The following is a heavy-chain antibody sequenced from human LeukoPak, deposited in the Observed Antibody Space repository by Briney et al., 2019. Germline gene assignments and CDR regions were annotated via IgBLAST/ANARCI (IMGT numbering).Heavy chain of an antibody. D-gene: IGHD3-10*01. CDR2: INPSGGST. J-gene: IGHJ4*02. Sequence: ASVKVSCKASGYTFTSYYMHRVRQAPGQGLEWMGIINPSGGSTSYAQKFQGRVTMTRDMSTSTAYMELSRLRSDDTAVYYCARDLRRITMVRGHSFDYWGQGTLVTVSS. V-gene: IGHV1-46*01. CDR1: GYTFTSYY. CDR3: ARDLRRITMVRGHSFDY.